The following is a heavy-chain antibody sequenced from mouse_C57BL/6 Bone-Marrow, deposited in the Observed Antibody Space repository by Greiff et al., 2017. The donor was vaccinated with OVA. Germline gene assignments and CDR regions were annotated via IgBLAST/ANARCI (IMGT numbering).Heavy chain of an antibody. J-gene: IGHJ4*01. V-gene: IGHV1-75*01. D-gene: IGHD2-1*01. CDR2: IFPGSGST. Sequence: QLQESGPELVKPGASVKISCKASGYTFTDYYINWVKQRPGQGLEWIGWIFPGSGSTYYNEKFKGKAILTVDKSSSTAYMLLSSLTSEDSAVYFCARLGHDGNYEVAMDYWGQGTSVTVSS. CDR3: ARLGHDGNYEVAMDY. CDR1: GYTFTDYY.